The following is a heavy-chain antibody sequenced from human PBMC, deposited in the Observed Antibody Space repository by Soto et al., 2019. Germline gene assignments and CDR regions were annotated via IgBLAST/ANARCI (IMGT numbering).Heavy chain of an antibody. CDR2: IIPIFGTA. CDR3: ASPPPSIAARSYYYGMDV. V-gene: IGHV1-69*13. Sequence: SVKVSCKASGGTFSSYAISCVRQAPGQGLEWMGGIIPIFGTANYAQKFQGRVTITADESTSTAYMELSSLRSEDTAVYYCASPPPSIAARSYYYGMDVWGQGTTVTVSS. CDR1: GGTFSSYA. D-gene: IGHD6-6*01. J-gene: IGHJ6*02.